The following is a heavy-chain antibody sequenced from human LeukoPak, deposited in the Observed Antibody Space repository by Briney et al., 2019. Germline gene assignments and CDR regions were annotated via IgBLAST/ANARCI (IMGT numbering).Heavy chain of an antibody. CDR2: ISAYNGNT. CDR3: ARETIWFGELSADY. J-gene: IGHJ4*02. Sequence: ASVKVSCKASGYTFTSYGISWVRQAPGQGLEWMGWISAYNGNTNYAQKLQGRVTMTTDASTSTAYMELRSLRSDDTAVYYCARETIWFGELSADYWGQGTLVTVSS. CDR1: GYTFTSYG. D-gene: IGHD3-10*01. V-gene: IGHV1-18*01.